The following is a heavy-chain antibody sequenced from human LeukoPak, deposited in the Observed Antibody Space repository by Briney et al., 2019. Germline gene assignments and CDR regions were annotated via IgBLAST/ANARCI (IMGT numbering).Heavy chain of an antibody. V-gene: IGHV4-59*08. J-gene: IGHJ4*02. CDR2: VYFSGST. CDR1: GGSISSYY. D-gene: IGHD6-19*01. CDR3: ARSSSGWYSDY. Sequence: TSESLSLTCTVSGGSISSYYWSWIRQPPGKGLEWIGYVYFSGSTNYTPSLKSRVTISVDTSKTQFSLKLSSVTAADTAVYYCARSSSGWYSDYWGQGTLVTVSS.